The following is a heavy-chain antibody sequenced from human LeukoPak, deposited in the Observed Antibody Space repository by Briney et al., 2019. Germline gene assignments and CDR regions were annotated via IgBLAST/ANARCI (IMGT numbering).Heavy chain of an antibody. J-gene: IGHJ4*02. CDR2: ISGSGGST. V-gene: IGHV3-23*01. CDR3: AREGSFKGYDSSGRPFDY. CDR1: GFTFSSYA. D-gene: IGHD3-22*01. Sequence: GGSLRLSCATSGFTFSSYAMSWVRQAPGKGLEWVSAISGSGGSTYYADSVKGRFTISRDNAKNSLYLQMNSLRAEDTAVYYCAREGSFKGYDSSGRPFDYWGQGTLVTVSS.